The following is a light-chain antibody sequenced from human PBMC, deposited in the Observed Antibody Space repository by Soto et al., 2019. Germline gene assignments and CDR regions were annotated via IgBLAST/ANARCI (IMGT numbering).Light chain of an antibody. CDR2: AAS. V-gene: IGKV1-9*01. Sequence: DIQLTQSPSFLSASVGDRVTITCRASQGISSTYLAWYQQTPGKAPKILIYAASTLQSGVPSRFSGRGSGTEFTLTISSLQPDDFATYYCQQYSDFSAPTFGGGTKVDIK. J-gene: IGKJ4*01. CDR3: QQYSDFSAPT. CDR1: QGISSTY.